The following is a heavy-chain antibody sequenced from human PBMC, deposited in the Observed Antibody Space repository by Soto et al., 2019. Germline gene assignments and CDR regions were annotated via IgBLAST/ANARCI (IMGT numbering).Heavy chain of an antibody. CDR1: GGSIKSYY. Sequence: SETLSLTCTVSGGSIKSYYWNLTRQPPGXGLEXCXYXYXXXTXXXXPSLNSRVTISVDTSKNQFALRLSSVTTADTGGYYWASQSEGFDAWGQGALVTVSS. V-gene: IGHV4-59*01. CDR2: XYXXXTX. J-gene: IGHJ5*02. CDR3: ASQSEGFDA.